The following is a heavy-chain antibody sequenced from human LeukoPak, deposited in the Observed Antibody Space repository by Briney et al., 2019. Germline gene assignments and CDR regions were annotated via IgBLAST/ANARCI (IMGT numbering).Heavy chain of an antibody. V-gene: IGHV4-31*03. D-gene: IGHD3-22*01. CDR1: GGSISSGGYY. J-gene: IGHJ4*02. Sequence: PSQTLSLTCTVSGGSISSGGYYWSWIRQHPGKGLEWIGYIYYSGSTYYNPSLKSRVTISVDTSKNQFSLKLSSVTAADTAVYYCARAEGSRWLLLRSGYYFDYWGQGTLVTVSS. CDR3: ARAEGSRWLLLRSGYYFDY. CDR2: IYYSGST.